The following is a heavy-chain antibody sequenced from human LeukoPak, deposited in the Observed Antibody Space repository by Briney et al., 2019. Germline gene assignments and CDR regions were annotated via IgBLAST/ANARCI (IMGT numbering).Heavy chain of an antibody. D-gene: IGHD6-13*01. CDR3: ARGRAAAGRRGWFDP. V-gene: IGHV1-8*01. J-gene: IGHJ5*02. CDR1: GYTFTSYD. CDR2: MNPNSGNT. Sequence: ASVKVSCKASGYTFTSYDINWVRQATGQGLEWMGWMNPNSGNTGYAQKFQGRVTMTRNTSISTAYMELSSPRSEDTAVYYCARGRAAAGRRGWFDPWGQGTLVTVSS.